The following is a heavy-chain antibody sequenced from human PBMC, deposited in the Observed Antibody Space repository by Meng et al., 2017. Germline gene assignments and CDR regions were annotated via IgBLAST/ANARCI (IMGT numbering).Heavy chain of an antibody. CDR1: GGSFSGYY. V-gene: IGHV4-34*01. Sequence: VQLQQWGAVLLKPSETLSLTCAVYGGSFSGYYWSWIRQPPGKGLEWIGEINHSGSTNYNPSLKSRVTISVDTSKNQFSLKLSSVTAADTAVYYCARVPTYYYDSSGYYLFDYWGQGTLVTVSS. J-gene: IGHJ4*02. CDR3: ARVPTYYYDSSGYYLFDY. CDR2: INHSGST. D-gene: IGHD3-22*01.